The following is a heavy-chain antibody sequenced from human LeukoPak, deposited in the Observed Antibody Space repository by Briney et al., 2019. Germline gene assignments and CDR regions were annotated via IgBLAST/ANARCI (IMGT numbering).Heavy chain of an antibody. CDR2: IWYDGSNK. D-gene: IGHD4-11*01. CDR1: GFTFSSYG. V-gene: IGHV3-33*06. CDR3: AKDHDSKRPYYYYYMDV. J-gene: IGHJ6*03. Sequence: GGSLRLSCAASGFTFSSYGMHWVRQAPGKGLEWVAVIWYDGSNKYYADSVKGRFTISGDNSKNTLYLQMNSLRAEDSAVYYCAKDHDSKRPYYYYYMDVWGEGTTVTVSS.